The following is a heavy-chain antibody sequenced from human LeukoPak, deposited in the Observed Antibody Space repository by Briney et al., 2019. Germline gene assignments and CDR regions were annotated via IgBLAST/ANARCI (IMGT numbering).Heavy chain of an antibody. D-gene: IGHD3-10*01. CDR2: ISSSSSYT. Sequence: GGSLRLSCAASGFTFSDYYMSWIRQAPGKGLEWVSYISSSSSYTNYADSVKGRFTISRDNAKNSLYLQMNSLRAEDTAVYYRARALDYYGSGVTRYYFDYWGQGTLVTVSS. J-gene: IGHJ4*02. V-gene: IGHV3-11*03. CDR1: GFTFSDYY. CDR3: ARALDYYGSGVTRYYFDY.